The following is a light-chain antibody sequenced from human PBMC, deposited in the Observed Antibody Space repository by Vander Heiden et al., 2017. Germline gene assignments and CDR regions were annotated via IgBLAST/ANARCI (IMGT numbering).Light chain of an antibody. CDR3: QAWDSSTAV. CDR1: KLGDKY. V-gene: IGLV3-1*01. CDR2: KDS. Sequence: YELTQPPSVSVSPGQTASITCSGDKLGDKYACWYQQKPGQSPVLVIYKDSKRPSGIPERFSGSNSGNTATLTISGTQAMDEADYYCQAWDSSTAVFGGGTKLTVL. J-gene: IGLJ3*02.